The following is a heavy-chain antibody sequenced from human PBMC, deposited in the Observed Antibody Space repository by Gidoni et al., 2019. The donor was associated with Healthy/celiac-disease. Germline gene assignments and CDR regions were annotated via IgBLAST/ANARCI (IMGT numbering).Heavy chain of an antibody. CDR1: GLPFSSYA. D-gene: IGHD6-19*01. CDR2: ISGSGGST. J-gene: IGHJ4*02. CDR3: AKLPGLRAVAGGFDY. V-gene: IGHV3-23*01. Sequence: EVQLLEPVGGLLQPGGSLILSCAASGLPFSSYAMSWVRQAPGKGLEWVSAISGSGGSTYYADSVKGRFTISRDNSKNTLYLQMNSLRAEDTAVYYCAKLPGLRAVAGGFDYWGQGTLVTVSS.